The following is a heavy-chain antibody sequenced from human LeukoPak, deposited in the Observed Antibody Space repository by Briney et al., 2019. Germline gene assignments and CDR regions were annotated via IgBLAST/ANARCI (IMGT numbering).Heavy chain of an antibody. V-gene: IGHV3-30*02. Sequence: SGGSLRLSCAASGFTFSSYGMHWVRQAPGKGLEWVAFIRYDGSNKYYADSVKGRFTISRDNAKNSLYLQMNSLTADDTAMYYCARSLRVAVAASYWGQGTLVTVSS. CDR1: GFTFSSYG. D-gene: IGHD6-19*01. CDR3: ARSLRVAVAASY. J-gene: IGHJ4*02. CDR2: IRYDGSNK.